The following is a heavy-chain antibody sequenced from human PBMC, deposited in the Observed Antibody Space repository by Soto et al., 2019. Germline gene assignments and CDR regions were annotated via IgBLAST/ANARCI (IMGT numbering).Heavy chain of an antibody. J-gene: IGHJ4*02. Sequence: QVQLVESGGGVVQPGRSLRLSCAASGFTFSSYGMHWVRQAPGKELEWVAVISYDGSNKYYADSVKGRFTISRDNSKNTLYLQMNSLRAEDTAVYYCAKDGGGGQHIAAAGTYVWYYFDYWGQGTLVTVSS. V-gene: IGHV3-30*18. D-gene: IGHD6-13*01. CDR2: ISYDGSNK. CDR1: GFTFSSYG. CDR3: AKDGGGGQHIAAAGTYVWYYFDY.